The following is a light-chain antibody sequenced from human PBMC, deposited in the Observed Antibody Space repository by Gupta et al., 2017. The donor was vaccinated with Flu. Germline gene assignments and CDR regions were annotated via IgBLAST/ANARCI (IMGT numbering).Light chain of an antibody. CDR3: ETWDSSLSAGV. CDR1: SSNIGDNY. J-gene: IGLJ3*02. V-gene: IGLV1-51*01. Sequence: QSVLTQPPSVSAASGQEVTISCSGSSSNIGDNYVSWYQQLPGTAPKLLIYDNTRRPSGIPERFSGSKSGTSATLGITGLQTGDEADYYCETWDSSLSAGVFGGGTKLTVL. CDR2: DNT.